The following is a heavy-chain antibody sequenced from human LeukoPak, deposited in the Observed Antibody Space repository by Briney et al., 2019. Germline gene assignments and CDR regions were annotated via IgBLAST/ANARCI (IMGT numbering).Heavy chain of an antibody. CDR2: ISPDGNSE. CDR3: AKVNNYDDY. CDR1: GFTFSTFG. V-gene: IGHV3-30*18. J-gene: IGHJ4*02. D-gene: IGHD1/OR15-1a*01. Sequence: GGSLRLSCAASGFTFSTFGIHWVRQAPGKGLEWVAAISPDGNSEYYADPVKGRFTISRDNSKNMIYLQMNSLRGEDSAVYYCAKVNNYDDYWGQGTLVTVSS.